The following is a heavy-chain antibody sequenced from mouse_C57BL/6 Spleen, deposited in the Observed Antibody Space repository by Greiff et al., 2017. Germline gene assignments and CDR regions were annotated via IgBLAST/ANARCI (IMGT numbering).Heavy chain of an antibody. Sequence: QVQLQQPGAELVRPGSSVKLSCKASGYTFTSYWMHWVKQRPIQGLEWIGNIDPSDSETHYNQKFKDKATLTVDKSSSTAYMQLSSLTSEDSAVYYCARGGYYHSPYAMDYWGQGTSVTVSS. V-gene: IGHV1-52*01. CDR1: GYTFTSYW. CDR3: ARGGYYHSPYAMDY. D-gene: IGHD2-3*01. CDR2: IDPSDSET. J-gene: IGHJ4*01.